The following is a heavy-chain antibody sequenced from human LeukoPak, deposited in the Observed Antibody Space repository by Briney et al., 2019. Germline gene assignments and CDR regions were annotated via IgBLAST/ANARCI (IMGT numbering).Heavy chain of an antibody. J-gene: IGHJ5*02. CDR3: ATPLAWLLNGPWFDP. CDR2: IKRKSDGGTT. V-gene: IGHV3-15*01. D-gene: IGHD3-9*01. Sequence: GGSLRLSCEVSGFTFTNAWMTWVRQAPGKGLEWVGRIKRKSDGGTTDYAAPVRGRFTISRDDSKNTLYLQMNSLKTEDTAVYYCATPLAWLLNGPWFDPWGQGTLVIVSS. CDR1: GFTFTNAW.